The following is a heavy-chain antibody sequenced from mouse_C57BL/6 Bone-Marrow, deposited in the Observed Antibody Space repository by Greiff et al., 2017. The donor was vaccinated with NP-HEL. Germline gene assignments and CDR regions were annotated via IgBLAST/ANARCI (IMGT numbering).Heavy chain of an antibody. J-gene: IGHJ4*01. CDR2: IDPETGGT. Sequence: QVQLKESGAELVRPGASVTLSCKASGYTFTDYEMHWVKQTPVHGLEWIGAIDPETGGTSYNQKFKGKAILTADKSSSTAYMELRSLASEDSAVYYYTEGDYWGQGTSVTVSS. V-gene: IGHV1-15*01. CDR3: TEGDY. CDR1: GYTFTDYE.